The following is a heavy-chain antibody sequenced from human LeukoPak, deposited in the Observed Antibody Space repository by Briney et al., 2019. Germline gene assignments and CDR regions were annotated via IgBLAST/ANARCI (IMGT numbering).Heavy chain of an antibody. V-gene: IGHV3-21*01. CDR2: ISTTGDFI. Sequence: GGSLRLSSVASGFTFTTYIMNWVRLAPGKGLEWVSSISTTGDFIHYADSVKGRFTISRDNAKNSLYLQMNSLRAEDTAIYYCAGRDCTNGLCQFDYWGQGTLVTVSS. CDR1: GFTFTTYI. CDR3: AGRDCTNGLCQFDY. J-gene: IGHJ4*02. D-gene: IGHD2-8*01.